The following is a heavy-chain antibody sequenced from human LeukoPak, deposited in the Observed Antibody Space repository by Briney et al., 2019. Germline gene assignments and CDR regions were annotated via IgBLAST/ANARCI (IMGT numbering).Heavy chain of an antibody. J-gene: IGHJ6*02. D-gene: IGHD1-14*01. V-gene: IGHV3-64D*09. Sequence: GGSLRLSCAASGFTFSNYEMNWVRQAPGKGLEYVSAISSNGGSTYYADSVKGRFTISRDNSKNTLYLQMSSLRAEDTAVYYCVKGAEGTSVWGQGTTVTVSS. CDR2: ISSNGGST. CDR3: VKGAEGTSV. CDR1: GFTFSNYE.